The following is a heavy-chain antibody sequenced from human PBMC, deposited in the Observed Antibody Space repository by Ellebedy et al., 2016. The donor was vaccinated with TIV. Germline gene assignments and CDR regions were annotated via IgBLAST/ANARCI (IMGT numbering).Heavy chain of an antibody. V-gene: IGHV1-3*01. CDR2: INAGNGNT. D-gene: IGHD2-15*01. J-gene: IGHJ4*02. CDR1: GYTFTSYA. Sequence: GESLKISCAASGYTFTSYAMHWVRQAPGQRLEWMGWINAGNGNTKYSQKFQGRVTITRDTSASTAYMELSSLRSEDTAVYYCARGDRVAPPFDYWGQGTLVTVSS. CDR3: ARGDRVAPPFDY.